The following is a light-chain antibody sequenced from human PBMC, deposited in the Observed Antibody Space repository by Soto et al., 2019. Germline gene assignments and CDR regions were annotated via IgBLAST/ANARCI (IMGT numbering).Light chain of an antibody. CDR1: RSDRGGYNY. Sequence: SQPSPECGSPGEVAVTSCTGTRSDRGGYNYVSWYQHHPGKAPKLIIYDVSNRPSGVSNRFSGSKSGNTASLTISGLQPEDEADYYCSSYTTSNTRQIVFGTGTKVTVL. V-gene: IGLV2-14*03. CDR3: SSYTTSNTRQIV. CDR2: DVS. J-gene: IGLJ1*01.